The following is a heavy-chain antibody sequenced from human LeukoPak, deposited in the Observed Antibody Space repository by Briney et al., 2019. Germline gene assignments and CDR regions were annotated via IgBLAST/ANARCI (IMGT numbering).Heavy chain of an antibody. J-gene: IGHJ6*03. V-gene: IGHV4-34*01. D-gene: IGHD6-13*01. CDR1: GGSFSGYY. CDR3: ARGIAGRPYYYYYYMDV. Sequence: PSETLSLTCAVYGGSFSGYYWSWLRQPPGKGLEWIGEINHSGSTNYNPSLKGRVTISVDTSKNQFSLKLSSVTAADTAVYYCARGIAGRPYYYYYYMDVWGKGTTVTVSS. CDR2: INHSGST.